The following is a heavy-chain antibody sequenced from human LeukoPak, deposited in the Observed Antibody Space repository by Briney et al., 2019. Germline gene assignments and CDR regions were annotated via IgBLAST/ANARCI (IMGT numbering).Heavy chain of an antibody. CDR1: GYTFTGYY. D-gene: IGHD6-13*01. J-gene: IGHJ5*02. Sequence: ASVKVSCKASGYTFTGYYMHWVRQATGQGLEWMGWMNPNSGNTGYAQKFQGRVTMTRNTSISTAYMELSSLRSEDTAVYYCARDKQLVRFSWFDPWGQGTLVTVSS. CDR3: ARDKQLVRFSWFDP. CDR2: MNPNSGNT. V-gene: IGHV1-8*02.